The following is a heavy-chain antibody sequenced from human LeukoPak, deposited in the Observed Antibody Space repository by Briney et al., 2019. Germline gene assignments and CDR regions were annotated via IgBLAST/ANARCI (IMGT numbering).Heavy chain of an antibody. CDR1: GGSFSGYY. CDR2: INHSGST. CDR3: ARGRRGSQRAFDI. Sequence: SETLSLTCAVYGGSFSGYYWSWIRQPPGKGLEWIGEINHSGSTNYNPPLKSRVTISVDTSKNQFSLKLSSVTAADTAVYYCARGRRGSQRAFDIWGQGAMVTVSS. V-gene: IGHV4-34*01. J-gene: IGHJ3*02. D-gene: IGHD1-14*01.